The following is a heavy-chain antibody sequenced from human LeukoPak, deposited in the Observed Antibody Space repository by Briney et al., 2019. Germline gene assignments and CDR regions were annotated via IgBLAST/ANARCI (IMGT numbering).Heavy chain of an antibody. J-gene: IGHJ4*02. CDR2: ISGSGGST. V-gene: IGHV3-23*01. CDR3: AKDPSQQRARYFVY. D-gene: IGHD6-13*01. Sequence: TGGSLRLSCAASGFTFSSYAMSWVRQAPGKGLEWVSAISGSGGSTYYADSVKGRFTISRDNSKNTLYLQMSSLRAEDTAVYYCAKDPSQQRARYFVYWGQGTLVTVSS. CDR1: GFTFSSYA.